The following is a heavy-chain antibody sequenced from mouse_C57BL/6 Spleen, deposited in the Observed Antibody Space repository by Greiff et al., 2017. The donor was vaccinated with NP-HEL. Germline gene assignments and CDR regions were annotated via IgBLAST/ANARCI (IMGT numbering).Heavy chain of an antibody. CDR1: GYTFTDYE. D-gene: IGHD1-1*01. CDR3: TSFYGGYFDY. J-gene: IGHJ2*01. Sequence: QVQLKESGAELVRPGASVTLSCKASGYTFTDYEMHWVKQTPVHGLEWIGAIDPETGGTAYNQKFKGKAILTADKSSSTAYMELRSLTSEDSAVYYCTSFYGGYFDYWGQGTTLTVSS. CDR2: IDPETGGT. V-gene: IGHV1-15*01.